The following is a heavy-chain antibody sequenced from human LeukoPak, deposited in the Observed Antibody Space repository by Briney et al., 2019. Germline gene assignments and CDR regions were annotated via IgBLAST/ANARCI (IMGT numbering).Heavy chain of an antibody. Sequence: PGRSLRLSCAASGFIFSNYGMHWVRQAPGKGLEWVAFIRNDGSNKYYADSVKGRFTISRDNSKSTLYLQMNSLGAEDTAVYYCAKISLAVAYLKSLDYWGQGTLVTVSS. CDR3: AKISLAVAYLKSLDY. V-gene: IGHV3-30*02. CDR1: GFIFSNYG. CDR2: IRNDGSNK. J-gene: IGHJ4*02. D-gene: IGHD6-19*01.